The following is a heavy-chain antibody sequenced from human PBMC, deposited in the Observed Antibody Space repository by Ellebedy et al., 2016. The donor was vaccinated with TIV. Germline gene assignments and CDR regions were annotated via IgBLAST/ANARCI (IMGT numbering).Heavy chain of an antibody. Sequence: GGSLRLXXAASGFTFSSYSMNWVRQAPGKGLEWVSSISSSSSYIYYADSVKGRFIISRDNAKNSLYLQMNSLRAEDTAVYYCAREDVVVPAGFDYWGQGTLVTVSS. CDR2: ISSSSSYI. CDR3: AREDVVVPAGFDY. CDR1: GFTFSSYS. V-gene: IGHV3-21*01. D-gene: IGHD2-2*01. J-gene: IGHJ4*02.